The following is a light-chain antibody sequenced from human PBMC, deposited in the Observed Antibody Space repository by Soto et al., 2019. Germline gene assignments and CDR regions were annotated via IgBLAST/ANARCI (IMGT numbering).Light chain of an antibody. J-gene: IGKJ3*01. CDR3: QHYHNLPPST. CDR2: GAS. V-gene: IGKV1-33*01. Sequence: DIQMTQSPSSLSASVGGRVSITCQASQDIRTSLSWFQQKPGRAPKLLIYGASNLETGVPSRFRGSGSGTDFTFTISSLQPEDIATYYCQHYHNLPPSTFGPGTKVDIQ. CDR1: QDIRTS.